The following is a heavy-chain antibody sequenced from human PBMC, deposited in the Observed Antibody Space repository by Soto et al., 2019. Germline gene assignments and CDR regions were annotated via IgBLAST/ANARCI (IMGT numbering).Heavy chain of an antibody. D-gene: IGHD1-26*01. Sequence: QVQLVQSGAEVKKPGSSVKVSCKASGGTFSSYTISWVRQAPGQGLEWMGRIIPILGIANYAQKFQGRVTITADKSTSTAYMQLSSLRSEDTALYYCARGRTVVPVGPDYWGQGTLVTVSS. CDR2: IIPILGIA. V-gene: IGHV1-69*02. J-gene: IGHJ4*02. CDR1: GGTFSSYT. CDR3: ARGRTVVPVGPDY.